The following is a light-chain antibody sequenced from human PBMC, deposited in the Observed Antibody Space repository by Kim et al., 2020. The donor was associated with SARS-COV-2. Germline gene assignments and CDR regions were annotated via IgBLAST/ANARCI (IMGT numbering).Light chain of an antibody. CDR3: QQYGNSPWT. J-gene: IGKJ1*01. Sequence: SPGDRATLSCRASHSVINNYLAWYQQKPGQAPRLLMYDASTRATDIPDSFSGSGSGTDFTLTSSRLEPEDFAVYYCQQYGNSPWTFGQGTKVDIK. V-gene: IGKV3-20*01. CDR2: DAS. CDR1: HSVINNY.